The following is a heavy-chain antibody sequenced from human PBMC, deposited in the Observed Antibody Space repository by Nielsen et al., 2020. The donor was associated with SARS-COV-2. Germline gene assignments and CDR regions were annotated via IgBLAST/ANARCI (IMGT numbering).Heavy chain of an antibody. V-gene: IGHV5-10-1*01. J-gene: IGHJ4*02. CDR1: GYSFTSYW. Sequence: KVSCKGSGYSFTSYWISWVRQMPGKGLEWMGRIDPSDSYTNYSPSFQGHVTISADKSISTAYLQWSSLKASDTAMYYCARHMVSAAGTEIWGQGTLVTVSS. D-gene: IGHD6-13*01. CDR3: ARHMVSAAGTEI. CDR2: IDPSDSYT.